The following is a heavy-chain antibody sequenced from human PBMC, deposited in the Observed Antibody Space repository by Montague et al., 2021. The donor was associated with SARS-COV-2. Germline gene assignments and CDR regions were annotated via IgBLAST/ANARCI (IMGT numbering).Heavy chain of an antibody. CDR1: GGSFSGYY. D-gene: IGHD2-2*01. CDR2: ITHSGST. V-gene: IGHV4-34*01. CDR3: AKQALTRYCTSTTCFGAAFDI. J-gene: IGHJ3*02. Sequence: SETLSLTCAVYGGSFSGYYWSWIRQPPGKGLEWIGEITHSGSTNYNPSIKSRVTISLDTSTNQFSLKLSSVTAADTAVYYCAKQALTRYCTSTTCFGAAFDIWGQGTMVTVSS.